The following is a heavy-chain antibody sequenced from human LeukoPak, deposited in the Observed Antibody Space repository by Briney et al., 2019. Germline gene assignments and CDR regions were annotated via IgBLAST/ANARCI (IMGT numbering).Heavy chain of an antibody. CDR2: ISYDGSNK. D-gene: IGHD3-22*01. CDR3: ARDREYYDSSGYPTH. CDR1: GFTFSSYA. J-gene: IGHJ4*02. Sequence: GGSLRLSCAASGFTFSSYAMHWVRQAPGKGLEWVAVISYDGSNKYYADSVKGRFTISRDNSKNTLYLQMNNLRAEDTAVYYCARDREYYDSSGYPTHWGQGTLVTVSS. V-gene: IGHV3-30-3*01.